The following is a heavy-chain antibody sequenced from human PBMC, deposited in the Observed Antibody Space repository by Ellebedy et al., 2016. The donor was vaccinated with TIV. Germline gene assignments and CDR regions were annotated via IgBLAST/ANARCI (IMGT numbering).Heavy chain of an antibody. J-gene: IGHJ4*02. Sequence: GESLKISCAASGFTVSRYNMNWVRQAPGQGLEWVSSISSSSQYIYYADSVKGRFIIARDNAKNSLYLEMKSLRVEDTAVYFCSRDEVTGTDYWGQGTLVIVSS. CDR1: GFTVSRYN. CDR3: SRDEVTGTDY. D-gene: IGHD1-14*01. CDR2: ISSSSQYI. V-gene: IGHV3-21*06.